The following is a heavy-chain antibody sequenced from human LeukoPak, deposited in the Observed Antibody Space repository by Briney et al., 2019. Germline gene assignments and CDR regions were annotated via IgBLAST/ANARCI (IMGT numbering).Heavy chain of an antibody. V-gene: IGHV4-59*08. CDR3: ARGSAVGEL. Sequence: ASETLSLTCTVSGGSISSDYWSWIRQPPGKGLEWIGNIYYSGSTNYIPSLKSRVTISVDTSKNQFSLKLSSVTAADTAVYYCARGSAVGELWGQGTLVTVSS. J-gene: IGHJ4*02. CDR2: IYYSGST. D-gene: IGHD3-10*01. CDR1: GGSISSDY.